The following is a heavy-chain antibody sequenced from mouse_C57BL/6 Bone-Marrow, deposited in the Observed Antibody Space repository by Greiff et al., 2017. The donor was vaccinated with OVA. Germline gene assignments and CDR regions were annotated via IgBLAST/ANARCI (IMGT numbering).Heavy chain of an antibody. D-gene: IGHD2-4*01. J-gene: IGHJ3*01. CDR2: IDPENGDT. CDR3: TTRRIYYDYDEKTWFAY. V-gene: IGHV14-4*01. CDR1: GFNIKDDY. Sequence: VQLKESGAELVRPGASVKLSCTASGFNIKDDYMHWVKQRPEQGLEWIGWIDPENGDTEYASKFQGKATITADTSSNTAYLQLSSLTSEDTAGYYCTTRRIYYDYDEKTWFAYWGQGTLVTVSA.